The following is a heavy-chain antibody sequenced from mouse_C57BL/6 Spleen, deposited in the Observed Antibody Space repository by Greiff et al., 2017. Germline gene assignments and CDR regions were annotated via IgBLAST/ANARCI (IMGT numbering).Heavy chain of an antibody. D-gene: IGHD2-4*01. CDR2: IYPRSGNT. CDR1: GYTFTSYG. J-gene: IGHJ3*01. V-gene: IGHV1-81*01. CDR3: APIYYDYDGGAY. Sequence: QVQLKQSGAELARPGASVKLSCKASGYTFTSYGISWVKQITGQGLEWIGEIYPRSGNTYYNEKFKGKATLTADKSSSTAYMELRSLTSEDSAVYFCAPIYYDYDGGAYWGQGTLVTVSA.